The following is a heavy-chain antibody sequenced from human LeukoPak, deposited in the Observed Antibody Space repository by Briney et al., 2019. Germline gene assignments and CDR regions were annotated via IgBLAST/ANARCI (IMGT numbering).Heavy chain of an antibody. CDR2: ISAYNGNT. D-gene: IGHD3-9*01. Sequence: ASVKVSCKASGYTFTSYGISWVRQAPGQGLEWMGWISAYNGNTNYAQKLQGRVTMTTDTSTSTAYMELRSLRSDDTAVYYCAGVPTYYDILTGYWGGAFDIWGQGTMVTVSS. CDR3: AGVPTYYDILTGYWGGAFDI. V-gene: IGHV1-18*01. J-gene: IGHJ3*02. CDR1: GYTFTSYG.